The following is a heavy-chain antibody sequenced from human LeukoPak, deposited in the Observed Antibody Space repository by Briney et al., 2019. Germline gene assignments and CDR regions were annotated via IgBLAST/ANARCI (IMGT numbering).Heavy chain of an antibody. V-gene: IGHV3-53*01. CDR1: GFTVSSNY. Sequence: GGSLRLSCAAYGFTVSSNYLSWVRQAPGKGLEWVSVIYSGGSTYYADSVKGRFTISRDNSKNTLYLQMNSLRAEDTAVYYCARAGSSWPDAFDIWGQGTMVTVSS. CDR2: IYSGGST. CDR3: ARAGSSWPDAFDI. D-gene: IGHD6-13*01. J-gene: IGHJ3*02.